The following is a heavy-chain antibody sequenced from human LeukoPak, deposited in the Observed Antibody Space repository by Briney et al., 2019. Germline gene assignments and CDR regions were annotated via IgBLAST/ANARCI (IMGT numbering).Heavy chain of an antibody. D-gene: IGHD6-13*01. CDR3: ARLAIAAAGPYYYSYMDI. Sequence: ASVKVSCKASGYTFTNYGVTWVRQAPGQGLEWVGWISAFDGNTNYAQRLQDRVTMTTDTSTSTAYMELRSLRSDDTAVYYCARLAIAAAGPYYYSYMDIWGEGTTVAVSS. V-gene: IGHV1-18*01. CDR2: ISAFDGNT. J-gene: IGHJ6*03. CDR1: GYTFTNYG.